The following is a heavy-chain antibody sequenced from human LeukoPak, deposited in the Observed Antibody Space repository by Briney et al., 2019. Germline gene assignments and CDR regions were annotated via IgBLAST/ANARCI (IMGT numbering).Heavy chain of an antibody. Sequence: GGSLRLSCAASGFAFSSYWMHWVRQGPGKGLVWVSRANGDGSDTSYADSVKGRFTISRDNAKNTLYLQMNSLRAEDTAVYYCARDWSYWGQGTLVTVSS. J-gene: IGHJ4*02. CDR2: ANGDGSDT. CDR1: GFAFSSYW. CDR3: ARDWSY. V-gene: IGHV3-74*01. D-gene: IGHD1-1*01.